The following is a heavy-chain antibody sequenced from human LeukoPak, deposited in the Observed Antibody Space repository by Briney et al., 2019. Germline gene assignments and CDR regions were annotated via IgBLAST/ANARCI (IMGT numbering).Heavy chain of an antibody. CDR1: GGTFSSYA. J-gene: IGHJ5*02. Sequence: SVKVSCKASGGTFSSYAISWVRQAPGQGLEWMGGIIPIFGTANYAQKSQGRVTITTDESTSTAYMELSSLRSEDTAVYYCARENGCSGGSCYEGVQLPGNWFDPWGQGTLVTVSS. CDR3: ARENGCSGGSCYEGVQLPGNWFDP. V-gene: IGHV1-69*05. CDR2: IIPIFGTA. D-gene: IGHD2-15*01.